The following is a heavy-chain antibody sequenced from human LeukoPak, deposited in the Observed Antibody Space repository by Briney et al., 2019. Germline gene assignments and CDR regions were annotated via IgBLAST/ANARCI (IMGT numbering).Heavy chain of an antibody. CDR1: GFTFSSYG. D-gene: IGHD6-13*01. Sequence: GGSLRLSCAASGFTFSSYGMHWVRQAPGKGLEWVAVISYDGSTKYYGDSVKGRFTISRDNSKNSLYLQMNSLTAEDTALYYCAKAGSSSPRGWFDPWGQGTLVTVSS. V-gene: IGHV3-30*18. CDR2: ISYDGSTK. CDR3: AKAGSSSPRGWFDP. J-gene: IGHJ5*02.